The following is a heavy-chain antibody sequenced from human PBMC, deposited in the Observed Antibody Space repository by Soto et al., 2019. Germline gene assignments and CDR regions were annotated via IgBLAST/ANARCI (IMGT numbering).Heavy chain of an antibody. V-gene: IGHV1-69*06. CDR2: IIPIFGTA. Sequence: VASVKVSCKASGGTFSSYAISWVRQAPGQGLEWMGGIIPIFGTANYAQKFQGRVTITADKSTSTAYMELSSLRSEDTAVYYCARDYDSSGYYKNYYYYGMDVWGQGTTVTVSS. J-gene: IGHJ6*02. CDR3: ARDYDSSGYYKNYYYYGMDV. D-gene: IGHD3-22*01. CDR1: GGTFSSYA.